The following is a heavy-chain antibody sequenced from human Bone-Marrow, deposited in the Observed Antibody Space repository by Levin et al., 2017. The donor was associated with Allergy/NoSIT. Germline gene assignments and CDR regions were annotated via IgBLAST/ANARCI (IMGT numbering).Heavy chain of an antibody. V-gene: IGHV3-48*04. CDR3: AKDRAVGATISFDY. Sequence: GESLKISCAASGFTFSTYAMNWVRQAPGKGLEWVSYISSSSTTIYYADSVKGRFTISRDNAKNSLYLQMNSLRAEDTAVYYCAKDRAVGATISFDYWGQGTLVTVSS. D-gene: IGHD1-26*01. CDR2: ISSSSTTI. J-gene: IGHJ4*02. CDR1: GFTFSTYA.